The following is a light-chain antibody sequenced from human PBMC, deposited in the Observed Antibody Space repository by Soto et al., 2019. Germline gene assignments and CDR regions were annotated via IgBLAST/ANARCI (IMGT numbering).Light chain of an antibody. V-gene: IGKV3-20*01. CDR1: QSVSNNY. CDR3: QQYGSSPET. CDR2: GAS. J-gene: IGKJ1*01. Sequence: PTTLSVSPGERATLSCRASQSVSNNYLAWYQQKPGQAPRLLIYGASSRATGIPDRFSGSGSGTDFTLTISRLEPEDFAVYYCQQYGSSPETFGQGTKVDIK.